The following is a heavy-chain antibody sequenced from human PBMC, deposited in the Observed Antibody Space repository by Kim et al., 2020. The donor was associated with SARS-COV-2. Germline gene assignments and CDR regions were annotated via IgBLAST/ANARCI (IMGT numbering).Heavy chain of an antibody. D-gene: IGHD3-10*01. Sequence: NGRYTISRNNSKKTLYLQMNSRGAEDTAVYYCARVRGRGVMIRMDYFDYWGQGTLVTVSS. CDR3: ARVRGRGVMIRMDYFDY. J-gene: IGHJ4*02. V-gene: IGHV3-30*14.